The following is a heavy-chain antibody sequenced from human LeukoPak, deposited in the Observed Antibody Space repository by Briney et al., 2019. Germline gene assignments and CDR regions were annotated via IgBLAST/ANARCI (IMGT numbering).Heavy chain of an antibody. V-gene: IGHV4-59*13. J-gene: IGHJ4*02. CDR2: IRYSGTT. CDR3: AGSGY. D-gene: IGHD3-10*01. Sequence: PSETLSLTCTVSGGSMSGYHWSWIWQPPGKGLEWIGNIRYSGTTNYNPSLKGRVTISIDTSKNQFSLKLNSLTAADTAVYYCAGSGYWGQGILVTVSS. CDR1: GGSMSGYH.